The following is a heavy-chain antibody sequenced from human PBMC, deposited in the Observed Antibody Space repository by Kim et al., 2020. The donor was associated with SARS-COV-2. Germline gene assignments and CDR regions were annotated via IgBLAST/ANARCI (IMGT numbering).Heavy chain of an antibody. V-gene: IGHV3-30-3*01. D-gene: IGHD5-18*01. J-gene: IGHJ4*02. CDR2: ISYDGSNK. CDR3: AREGNADTAMVLFDY. Sequence: GGSLRLSCAASGFTFSSYAMHWVRQAPGKGLEWVAVISYDGSNKYYADSVKGRFTISRDNSKNTLYLQMNSLRAEDTAVYYCAREGNADTAMVLFDYWGQGTLVTVSS. CDR1: GFTFSSYA.